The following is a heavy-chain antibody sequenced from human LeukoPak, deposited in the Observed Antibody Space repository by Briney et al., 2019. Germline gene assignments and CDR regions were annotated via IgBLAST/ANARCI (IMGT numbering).Heavy chain of an antibody. CDR1: GFTFSSYA. J-gene: IGHJ5*02. CDR2: ISYDGSNK. D-gene: IGHD6-13*01. Sequence: GGSLRLSCAASGFTFSSYAMHWVRQAPGKGLEWVAVISYDGSNKYYADSVKGRFTISRDNSKNTLYLQMNSLRAEDTAVYYCARASSWDYNWFDPWGQGTLVTVSS. CDR3: ARASSWDYNWFDP. V-gene: IGHV3-30*04.